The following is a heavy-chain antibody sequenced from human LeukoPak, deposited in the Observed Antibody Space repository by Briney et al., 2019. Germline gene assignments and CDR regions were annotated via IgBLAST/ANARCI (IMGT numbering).Heavy chain of an antibody. D-gene: IGHD5-18*01. CDR3: ARADTAMAPVLDY. CDR1: RFTFSSYA. J-gene: IGHJ4*02. CDR2: ISYDGSNK. Sequence: PGGSLRLSCAASRFTFSSYAMHWVRQAPGKGLEWVAVISYDGSNKYYADSVKGRFTISRDNSKNTLYLQMNSLRAEDTAVYYCARADTAMAPVLDYWGQGTLVTVSS. V-gene: IGHV3-30-3*01.